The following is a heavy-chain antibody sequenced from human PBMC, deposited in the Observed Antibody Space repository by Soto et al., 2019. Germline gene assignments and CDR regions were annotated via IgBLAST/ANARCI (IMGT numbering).Heavy chain of an antibody. CDR2: VYYGGT. J-gene: IGHJ4*02. Sequence: SETLSLTCTVSGGSMSSNYWSWIRQSPGKGLEWIGFVYYGGTNYNPSFESRVTMSVDTPKNQFSLELSSVTAADTAVYYCVSYRGAFYFDHWGQGAMVTVYS. V-gene: IGHV4-59*01. CDR3: VSYRGAFYFDH. D-gene: IGHD4-4*01. CDR1: GGSMSSNY.